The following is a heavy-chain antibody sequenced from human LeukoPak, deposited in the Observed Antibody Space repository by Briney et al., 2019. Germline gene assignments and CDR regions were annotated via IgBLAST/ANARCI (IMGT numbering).Heavy chain of an antibody. D-gene: IGHD3-10*01. CDR1: GGSNSRVGDY. V-gene: IGHV4-39*01. J-gene: IGHJ5*02. CDR3: ARGHPPPHPPRGWFDP. Sequence: SETLSLTCTVSGGSNSRVGDYWGWIRQPPGKGLEWIGSINYSGNTYYTPSLKSRVTISVDTSKNQFSLKLRSVTAADTAVYYCARGHPPPHPPRGWFDPWGQGTLVTVSS. CDR2: INYSGNT.